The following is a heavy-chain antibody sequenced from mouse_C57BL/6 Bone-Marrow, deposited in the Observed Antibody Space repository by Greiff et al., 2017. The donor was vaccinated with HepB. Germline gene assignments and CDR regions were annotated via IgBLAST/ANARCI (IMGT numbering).Heavy chain of an antibody. D-gene: IGHD1-1*01. CDR2: INPNNGGT. CDR1: GYTFTDYY. J-gene: IGHJ2*01. Sequence: VQLQQSGPELVKRGASVKISCKASGYTFTDYYMNWVKQSHGKSLEWIGDINPNNGGTSYNQKFKGKATLTVDKSSSTAYMELRSLTSEDSAVYYCARAPTVDYFDYWGQGTTLTVSS. V-gene: IGHV1-26*01. CDR3: ARAPTVDYFDY.